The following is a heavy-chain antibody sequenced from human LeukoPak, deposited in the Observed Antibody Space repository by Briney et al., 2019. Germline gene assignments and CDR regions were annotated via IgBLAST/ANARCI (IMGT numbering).Heavy chain of an antibody. Sequence: SETLSLTCTVSGGSISSGGYYWSWIRQHPGKGLEWIGYIYYSGSTYYNPSLKSRVTISVDTSKNQFSLKLSSVTAADTAVYYCARGRRGYYDRNRFDPWGQGTLVTVSS. CDR3: ARGRRGYYDRNRFDP. J-gene: IGHJ5*02. CDR2: IYYSGST. V-gene: IGHV4-31*03. CDR1: GGSISSGGYY. D-gene: IGHD3-3*01.